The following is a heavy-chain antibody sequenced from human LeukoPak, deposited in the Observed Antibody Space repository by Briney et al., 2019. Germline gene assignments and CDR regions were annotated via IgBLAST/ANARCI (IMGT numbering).Heavy chain of an antibody. CDR3: ARGLRFALDV. D-gene: IGHD3-3*01. Sequence: KASETLSLTCAVYGGSFSGYYWSWIRQPAGKGLEWTGRIYTSGSTNYNPSLKSRVTISVDTSKNQFSLKLSSVTAANTAVYYCARGLRFALDVWGKGTTVTVSS. V-gene: IGHV4-59*10. J-gene: IGHJ6*04. CDR1: GGSFSGYY. CDR2: IYTSGST.